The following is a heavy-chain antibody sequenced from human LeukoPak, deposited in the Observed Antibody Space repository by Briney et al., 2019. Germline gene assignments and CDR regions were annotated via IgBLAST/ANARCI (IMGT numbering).Heavy chain of an antibody. D-gene: IGHD3-10*01. CDR2: INPNSGGT. V-gene: IGHV1-2*02. J-gene: IGHJ4*02. CDR1: GYTFTGYY. CDR3: AAMAYYYGSGSYPSY. Sequence: ASVKVSCKASGYTFTGYYMHWVRQAPGQGLEWMGWINPNSGGTNYAQKFQGRVTMTRDTSISTAYMELSSLRSEDTAVYYCAAMAYYYGSGSYPSYWGQGTLVTVSS.